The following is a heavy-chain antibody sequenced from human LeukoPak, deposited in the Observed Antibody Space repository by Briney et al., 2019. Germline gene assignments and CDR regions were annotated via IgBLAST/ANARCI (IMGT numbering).Heavy chain of an antibody. CDR2: FSSSSSYI. CDR1: GFTFSSYS. CDR3: ARDIVGVGQHLTGPFDP. V-gene: IGHV3-21*01. J-gene: IGHJ5*02. Sequence: KPGVSLRLSCAASGFTFSSYSMNWVPQAPGKGLEWVSSFSSSSSYIYYADSVKGRFTISRDNAKNSLYLQMNSLRAEDTAVYYCARDIVGVGQHLTGPFDPWGQGTLVTVSS. D-gene: IGHD6-13*01.